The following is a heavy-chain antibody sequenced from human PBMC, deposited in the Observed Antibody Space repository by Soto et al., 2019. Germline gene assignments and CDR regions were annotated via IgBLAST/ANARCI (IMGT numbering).Heavy chain of an antibody. CDR1: GFTLSSYP. CDR2: VSVDPGNT. CDR3: VKDGIRGIHIDK. J-gene: IGHJ4*02. V-gene: IGHV3-23*01. Sequence: LRLSCTASGFTLSSYPMSWVRQTPGKGLQWVASVSVDPGNTYYADSVKGRFTISRDNSIYTLYLQMNNVTAEDTAIYYCVKDGIRGIHIDKWGQGTLVTVSS.